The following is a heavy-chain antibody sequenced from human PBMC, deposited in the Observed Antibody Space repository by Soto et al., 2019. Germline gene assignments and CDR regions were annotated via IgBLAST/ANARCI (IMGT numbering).Heavy chain of an antibody. CDR3: ATLGRADYPPLAA. CDR2: ISSRGTDI. CDR1: GFPFSTST. Sequence: RLSCEASGFPFSTSTLNWVRRAPGKGLEWVAEISSRGTDIYYAGSVKGRFTISRDNSKNTLYLLLDRVKSDDTAVYFCATLGRADYPPLAAWGQGTLVTVSS. V-gene: IGHV3-30*14. J-gene: IGHJ5*02. D-gene: IGHD4-17*01.